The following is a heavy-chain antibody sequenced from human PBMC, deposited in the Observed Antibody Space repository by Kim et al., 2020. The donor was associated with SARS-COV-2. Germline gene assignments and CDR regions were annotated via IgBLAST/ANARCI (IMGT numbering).Heavy chain of an antibody. D-gene: IGHD1-26*01. CDR2: INSDGSSS. J-gene: IGHJ4*02. CDR3: VRGYSGTYRSDY. Sequence: GGSLRLSCAASGFTFSNYRMHWVRQAPRKGLVWLSRINSDGSSSTYADSVQGRFTVSRDNAKNTLFLQMNSLRAEDTAVYYCVRGYSGTYRSDYWGQGTLVTVSS. CDR1: GFTFSNYR. V-gene: IGHV3-74*01.